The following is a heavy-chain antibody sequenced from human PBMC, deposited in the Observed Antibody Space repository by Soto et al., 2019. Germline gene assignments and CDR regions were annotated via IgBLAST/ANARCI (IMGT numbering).Heavy chain of an antibody. D-gene: IGHD4-17*01. CDR1: GFTFSSYG. J-gene: IGHJ4*02. V-gene: IGHV3-30*18. Sequence: QVQLVESGGGVVQPGRSLRLSCAASGFTFSSYGMHWVRQAPGKGLEWVAVISYDGSNKYYADSVKGRFTISRDNSKNTLYLQMNSLRAEDTAVYYCAKGLYGDYGVFDYWGQGTLVTVSS. CDR2: ISYDGSNK. CDR3: AKGLYGDYGVFDY.